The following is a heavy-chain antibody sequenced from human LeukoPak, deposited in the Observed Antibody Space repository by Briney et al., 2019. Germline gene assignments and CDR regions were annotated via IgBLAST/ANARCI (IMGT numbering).Heavy chain of an antibody. CDR2: INTNTGNP. CDR1: GYTFTSYA. V-gene: IGHV7-4-1*02. Sequence: GASVKVSCKASGYTFTSYAMNWVRQAPGQGLEWMGWINTNTGNPTYAQGFTGRFVFSLDTSVSTAYLQISSLKAEDTAAYYCARVGAAGTRDAFDIWGQGTMVTVSS. CDR3: ARVGAAGTRDAFDI. J-gene: IGHJ3*02. D-gene: IGHD6-13*01.